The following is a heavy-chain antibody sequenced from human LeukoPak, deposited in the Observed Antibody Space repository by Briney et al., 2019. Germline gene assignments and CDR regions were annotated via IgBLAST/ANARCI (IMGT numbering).Heavy chain of an antibody. CDR3: ARESYCSGGSCYSGRAFDI. CDR2: ISSINSGE. Sequence: PGGSLTLSCAASGFAFNTYSMNWVRQAPGKGLEWISYISSINSGEYYADSVKGRFSISRDNAKNSLSLQMNSLRAEDTAIYYCARESYCSGGSCYSGRAFDIWGQGTMVTVSS. CDR1: GFAFNTYS. D-gene: IGHD2-15*01. V-gene: IGHV3-48*01. J-gene: IGHJ3*02.